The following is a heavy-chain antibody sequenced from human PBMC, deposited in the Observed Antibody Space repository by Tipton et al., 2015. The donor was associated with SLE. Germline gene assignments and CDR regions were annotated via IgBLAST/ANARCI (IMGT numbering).Heavy chain of an antibody. J-gene: IGHJ5*02. CDR3: AREVKSGRYDWFDP. CDR2: IYDTETT. V-gene: IGHV4-31*03. D-gene: IGHD1-26*01. Sequence: LRLSCTVSGGSISSGNYYWTWIRQHPGKGLEWIGYIYDTETTYYNPSLKSRVTMSIDRSKNHFSLRLRSVSAADTAICYCAREVKSGRYDWFDPWGQGTLVTVSS. CDR1: GGSISSGNYY.